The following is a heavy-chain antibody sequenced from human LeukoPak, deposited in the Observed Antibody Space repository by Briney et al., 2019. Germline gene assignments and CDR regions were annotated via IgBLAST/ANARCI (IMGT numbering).Heavy chain of an antibody. D-gene: IGHD4-17*01. Sequence: GGSLRLSCAASGFTFDYYDMTWVRQVPGKGLEWVSGINWNGGRTAYVDSVRGRFTISRDNAKNSLYLQMNSLRVEDTALYYCAREKATTVTTANWFDSWGQGTLVTVFS. J-gene: IGHJ5*01. CDR1: GFTFDYYD. V-gene: IGHV3-20*04. CDR3: AREKATTVTTANWFDS. CDR2: INWNGGRT.